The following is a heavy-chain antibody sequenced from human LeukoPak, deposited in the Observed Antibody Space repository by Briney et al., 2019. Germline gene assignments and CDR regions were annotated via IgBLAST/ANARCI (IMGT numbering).Heavy chain of an antibody. CDR3: ARGRYYYDSSGHSKTDRALDY. J-gene: IGHJ4*02. V-gene: IGHV4-34*01. Sequence: SETLSLTCAVYGGSFSGYYWSWIRQPPGKGLEWIGEINHSGSTNYNPSLKSRVTISVDTSKNQFSLKLSSVTAADTAVYYCARGRYYYDSSGHSKTDRALDYWGQGTLVTVSS. CDR1: GGSFSGYY. CDR2: INHSGST. D-gene: IGHD3-22*01.